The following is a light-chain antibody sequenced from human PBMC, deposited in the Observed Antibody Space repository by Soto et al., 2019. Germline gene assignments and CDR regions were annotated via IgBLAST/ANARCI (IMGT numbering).Light chain of an antibody. J-gene: IGKJ2*01. CDR1: QRVSSSY. CDR3: QQYGSSPYT. V-gene: IGKV3-20*01. Sequence: EIVLTQSPGTLSLSPGERATLSCSASQRVSSSYLAWYQQKPGQAPRLLIYGASSRPTGIPDRFSGSGSGTHFTLTIRRLEPEDFAVYYCQQYGSSPYTFGQGKQLAIK. CDR2: GAS.